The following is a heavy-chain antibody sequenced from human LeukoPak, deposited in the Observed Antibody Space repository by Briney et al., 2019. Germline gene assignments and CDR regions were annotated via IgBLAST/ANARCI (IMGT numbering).Heavy chain of an antibody. V-gene: IGHV4-59*12. CDR3: ARMGLRNWFDP. D-gene: IGHD5-12*01. Sequence: SETLSLTCTVSGGSISNYYWSWIRQPPGKGLEWIGYISYSGGTNYNPSLKSRVTISVDTSKNQVSLKLSSVTAADTAVYYCARMGLRNWFDPWGQGTLVTVSS. J-gene: IGHJ5*02. CDR1: GGSISNYY. CDR2: ISYSGGT.